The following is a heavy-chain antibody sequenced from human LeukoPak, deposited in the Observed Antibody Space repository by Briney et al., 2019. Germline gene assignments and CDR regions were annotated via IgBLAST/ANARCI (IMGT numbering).Heavy chain of an antibody. J-gene: IGHJ5*02. CDR2: IYHSGST. V-gene: IGHV4-38-2*01. CDR3: ARQDIVVVPAAIAWFDP. D-gene: IGHD2-2*01. Sequence: SETLSLTCAVCGYSRSSGYYWGWIRQPPGKGLEWIGSIYHSGSTYYNPSLKGRVTISVDTSKNQFSLKLSSVTAADTAVYYCARQDIVVVPAAIAWFDPWGQGTLVTVSS. CDR1: GYSRSSGYY.